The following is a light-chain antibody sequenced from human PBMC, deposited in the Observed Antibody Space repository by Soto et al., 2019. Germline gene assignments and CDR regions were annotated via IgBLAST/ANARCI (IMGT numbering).Light chain of an antibody. J-gene: IGKJ5*01. V-gene: IGKV2-30*01. CDR3: TQGTDLPT. Sequence: DVINQSQLSLPVTLGQPASICCRSSQSLVYSDGNTYLNWFQQRPGQSPRRIIYKVSKRDSGGPDRFSGSGSGTDFTLNIIRVGAEDGGVYYCTQGTDLPTFGQAT. CDR1: QSLVYSDGNTY. CDR2: KVS.